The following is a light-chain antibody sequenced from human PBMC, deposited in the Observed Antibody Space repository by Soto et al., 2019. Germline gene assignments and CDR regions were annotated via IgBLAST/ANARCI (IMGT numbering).Light chain of an antibody. Sequence: QTVVTQEPSLTVSPGGTVTLTCGSSTGAVTSGHFPYWFQQKPGQAPRTLIFDSSNRHSWTPARFSGSLLGGKAALTLSGAQPEDEAEYYCLLSFGGPRVFGGGTKLTVL. J-gene: IGLJ3*02. CDR1: TGAVTSGHF. V-gene: IGLV7-46*01. CDR3: LLSFGGPRV. CDR2: DSS.